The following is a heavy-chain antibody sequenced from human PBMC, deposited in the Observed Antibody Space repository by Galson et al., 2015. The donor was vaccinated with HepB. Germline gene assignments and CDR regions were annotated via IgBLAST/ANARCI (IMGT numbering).Heavy chain of an antibody. D-gene: IGHD3-10*01. J-gene: IGHJ3*02. Sequence: SVKVSCKASGYTFTSYAMNWVRQAPGQGLEWMGWINTNTGNPTYAQGFTGRFVFSLDTSVSTAYLQIGSLKAEDTAVYYCARGFVWFGEFSAFDIWGQGTMVTVSS. CDR3: ARGFVWFGEFSAFDI. V-gene: IGHV7-4-1*01. CDR1: GYTFTSYA. CDR2: INTNTGNP.